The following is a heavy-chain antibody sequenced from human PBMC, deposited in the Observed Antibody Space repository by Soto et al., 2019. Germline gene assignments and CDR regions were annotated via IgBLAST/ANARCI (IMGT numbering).Heavy chain of an antibody. V-gene: IGHV3-23*01. J-gene: IGHJ3*02. CDR3: AKDVITMVRGANDAFDI. D-gene: IGHD3-10*01. Sequence: GGSLRLCCAASGFTFSSYAMSWVRQAPGKGLEWVSAISGSGGSTYYADSVKGRFTISRDNSKNTLYLQMNSLRAEDTAVYYCAKDVITMVRGANDAFDIWGQGTMVTVSS. CDR1: GFTFSSYA. CDR2: ISGSGGST.